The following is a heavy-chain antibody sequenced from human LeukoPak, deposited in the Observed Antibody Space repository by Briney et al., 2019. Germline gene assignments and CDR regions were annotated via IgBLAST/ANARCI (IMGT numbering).Heavy chain of an antibody. CDR1: GYTFTSYG. J-gene: IGHJ4*02. CDR3: ARFIGGNRRYFDY. Sequence: SVKVSCKASGYTFTSYGISWVRQAPGQGLEWMGGIIPIFGTANYAQKFQGRVTITTDESTSTAYMELSSLRSEDTAVYYCARFIGGNRRYFDYWGQGTLVTVSS. V-gene: IGHV1-69*05. CDR2: IIPIFGTA. D-gene: IGHD4-23*01.